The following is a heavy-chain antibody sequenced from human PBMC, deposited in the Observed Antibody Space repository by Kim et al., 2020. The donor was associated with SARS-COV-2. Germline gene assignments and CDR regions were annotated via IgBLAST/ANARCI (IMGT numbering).Heavy chain of an antibody. CDR3: ARAGGYCSTTTYPWADY. Sequence: ASVKVSCKASGYTFISYGISWVRQAPGQGLEWMGWISAYNGDTNYAQKLQGRVTMTTDTSTSTAYMELRSLRSDDTAVYYCARAGGYCSTTTYPWADYWGQRTLVTVSS. CDR1: GYTFISYG. CDR2: ISAYNGDT. D-gene: IGHD2-2*01. J-gene: IGHJ4*02. V-gene: IGHV1-18*01.